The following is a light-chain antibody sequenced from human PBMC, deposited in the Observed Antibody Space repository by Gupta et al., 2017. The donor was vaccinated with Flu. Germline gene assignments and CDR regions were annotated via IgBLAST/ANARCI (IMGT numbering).Light chain of an antibody. CDR3: QQVNHWHT. J-gene: IGKJ4*01. V-gene: IGKV3-15*01. CDR1: QSISAN. Sequence: EIVMTQSPATLSVSPGERATLSCRASQSISANLAWYQQKPGQAPRLLIYGASTRATGVPDRFSGSGAAKEFTLTSSRLQYEDFAVYYWQQVNHWHTFGGGTKVEIK. CDR2: GAS.